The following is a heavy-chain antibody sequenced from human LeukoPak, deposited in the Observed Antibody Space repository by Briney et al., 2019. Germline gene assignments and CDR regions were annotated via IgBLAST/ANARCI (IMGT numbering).Heavy chain of an antibody. Sequence: PGGSLRLSCAASGFTFSNYAMTWVRQAPVKVLEWVSAISGRGGSTYYADSVKGRFTISRDNSKNTLFLQMNSLRAEDTAVYYCAKGCSASCYRWFDPWGQGTLVTVSS. CDR3: AKGCSASCYRWFDP. V-gene: IGHV3-23*01. J-gene: IGHJ5*02. CDR1: GFTFSNYA. CDR2: ISGRGGST. D-gene: IGHD2-2*01.